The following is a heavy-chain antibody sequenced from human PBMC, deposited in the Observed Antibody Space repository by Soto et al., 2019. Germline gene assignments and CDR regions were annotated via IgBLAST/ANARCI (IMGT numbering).Heavy chain of an antibody. CDR2: ISGSGGST. J-gene: IGHJ4*02. Sequence: EVQLLESGGGLVQPGGSLRLSCAASGFTFSSYAMSWVRQAPGKGLEWVSAISGSGGSTYYADSEKGRFTISRDNSKNTLYLQMNSLRAEDTAVYYCAKDPKLRWYYFDYWGQGTLVTVSS. CDR1: GFTFSSYA. V-gene: IGHV3-23*01. CDR3: AKDPKLRWYYFDY. D-gene: IGHD4-17*01.